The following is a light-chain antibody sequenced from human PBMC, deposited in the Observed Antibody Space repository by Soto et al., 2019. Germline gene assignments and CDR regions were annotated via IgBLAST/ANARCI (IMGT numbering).Light chain of an antibody. CDR2: DAS. CDR1: QSISSW. Sequence: DIQMTQSPSTLSASVGDRVTITCRASQSISSWLAWYQQKPGKAPKLLIYDASSLESGVPSRFSGSGSGTEFTLTISSLQPDDFATYYFQQYNSYSPCLFTFGTGTKVDIK. V-gene: IGKV1-5*01. J-gene: IGKJ3*01. CDR3: QQYNSYSPCLFT.